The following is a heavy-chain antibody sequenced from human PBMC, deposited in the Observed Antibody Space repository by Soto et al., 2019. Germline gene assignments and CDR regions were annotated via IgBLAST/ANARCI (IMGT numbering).Heavy chain of an antibody. J-gene: IGHJ6*02. V-gene: IGHV4-59*08. D-gene: IGHD3-10*01. CDR3: ARQGFGPLHGLVDV. CDR2: VHHSWGS. Sequence: QVQLQESGPGLVKPSETLSLSCTVSGGSISNYYWSWFRQSPGKRMEWIGYVHHSWGSSYNPSLQSRVAISLDTPKSQFSLKVTSVTATDTAVYYCARQGFGPLHGLVDVWGQGTTVTVSS. CDR1: GGSISNYY.